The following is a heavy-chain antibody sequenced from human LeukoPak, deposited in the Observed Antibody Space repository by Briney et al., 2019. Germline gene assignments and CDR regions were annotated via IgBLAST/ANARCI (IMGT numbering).Heavy chain of an antibody. V-gene: IGHV3-23*01. J-gene: IGHJ1*01. CDR1: GFTFSSYA. Sequence: PGGSLRLSCAASGFTFSSYAMSWVRQAPGKGLEWVSAISGSGGSTYYADSGKGRFTISRDNSKNTLYLQMNSLRAEDTAVYYCAKDGIVGAIIPQYFQHWGQGTLVTVSS. CDR3: AKDGIVGAIIPQYFQH. CDR2: ISGSGGST. D-gene: IGHD1-26*01.